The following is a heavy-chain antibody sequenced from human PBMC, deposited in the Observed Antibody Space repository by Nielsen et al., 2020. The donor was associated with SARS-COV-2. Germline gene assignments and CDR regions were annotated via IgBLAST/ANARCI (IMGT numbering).Heavy chain of an antibody. CDR2: IWYDGSNK. D-gene: IGHD6-13*01. Sequence: GESLKISCAASGFTFSSLGMFWVRQAPGKGLEWVAVIWYDGSNKYYADSVKGRFTISRDNSKNTLYLQMNSLRAEDTAVYYCASELVPGYYGMDVWGQGTTVTVSS. J-gene: IGHJ6*02. V-gene: IGHV3-33*07. CDR1: GFTFSSLG. CDR3: ASELVPGYYGMDV.